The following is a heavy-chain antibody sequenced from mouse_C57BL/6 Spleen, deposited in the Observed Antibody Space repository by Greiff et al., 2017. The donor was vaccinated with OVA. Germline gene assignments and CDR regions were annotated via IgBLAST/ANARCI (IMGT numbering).Heavy chain of an antibody. CDR3: ARNGAYGSSSYYAMDY. J-gene: IGHJ4*01. D-gene: IGHD1-1*01. CDR2: IWSGGST. V-gene: IGHV2-2*01. Sequence: QVQLKQSGPGLVQPSQSLSITCTVSGFSLTSYGVHWVRQSPGKGLEWLGVIWSGGSTDYNAAFISRLSISKDNSKSQVFFKMNSLQADDTAIYYCARNGAYGSSSYYAMDYWGQGTSVTVSS. CDR1: GFSLTSYG.